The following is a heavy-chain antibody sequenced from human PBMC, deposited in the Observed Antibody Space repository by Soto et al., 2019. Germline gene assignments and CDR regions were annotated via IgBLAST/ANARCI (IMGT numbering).Heavy chain of an antibody. CDR2: ISGSGGST. D-gene: IGHD3-22*01. V-gene: IGHV3-23*01. Sequence: GGSLRLSCAASGFTFSSYAMSWVRQAPGKGLEWVSAISGSGGSTYYADSVKGRFTISRDNSKNTLYLQMNSLRAEDTAVYYCAKDLKYYYDSSGYGGAFDIRGQGTMVTVSS. CDR1: GFTFSSYA. J-gene: IGHJ3*02. CDR3: AKDLKYYYDSSGYGGAFDI.